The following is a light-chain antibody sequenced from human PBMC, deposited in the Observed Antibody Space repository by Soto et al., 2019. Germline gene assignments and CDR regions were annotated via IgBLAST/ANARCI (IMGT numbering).Light chain of an antibody. CDR3: SSYTSKDTLV. J-gene: IGLJ3*02. CDR2: DVS. V-gene: IGLV2-14*03. CDR1: SSDVGGYDH. Sequence: QPVLTQPASVSGSPGQSITISCTGTSSDVGGYDHVSWYQQHPGKAPKLIIYDVSIRPSGVSNRFPGSKSGNTASLAVSGLQAEDEADYYCSSYTSKDTLVFGGGTKVTVL.